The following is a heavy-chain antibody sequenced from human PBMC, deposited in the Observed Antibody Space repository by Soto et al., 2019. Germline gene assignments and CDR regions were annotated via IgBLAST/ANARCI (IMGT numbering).Heavy chain of an antibody. CDR1: GYTFTDYF. CDR2: INPNSRGT. CDR3: ARVTLKAGNWFDP. J-gene: IGHJ5*02. V-gene: IGHV1-2*02. Sequence: ASVKVSCKASGYTFTDYFIHWVRQAPGQGFEWMGWINPNSRGTNYAPKFQGRVTMTRDTSNSTAYMELRGLRSDDTAVYYCARVTLKAGNWFDPWGQGTLVTVSS.